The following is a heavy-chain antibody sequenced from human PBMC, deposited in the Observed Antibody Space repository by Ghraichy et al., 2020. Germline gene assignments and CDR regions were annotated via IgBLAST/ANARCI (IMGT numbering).Heavy chain of an antibody. CDR3: ERTYYDFWSGYYP. V-gene: IGHV1-2*02. Sequence: ASVKVSCKASGYTFTGYYMHWVRQAPGQGLEWMGWINPNSGGTNYAQKFQGRVTMTRDTSISTAYMELSRLRSDDTAVYYCERTYYDFWSGYYPWGQGTLVTVSS. CDR1: GYTFTGYY. CDR2: INPNSGGT. J-gene: IGHJ5*02. D-gene: IGHD3-3*01.